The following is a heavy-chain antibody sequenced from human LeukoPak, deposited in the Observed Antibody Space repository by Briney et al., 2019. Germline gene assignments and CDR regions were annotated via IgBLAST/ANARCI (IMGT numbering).Heavy chain of an antibody. Sequence: SETLSLTCTVSGVSISSSNPYWGWIRQPPVKGLEWIGSIYYSGNTYYNASLKSQVSISIDTSKNQFSLRLTSVTAADTAVYYCARQTGSGLFILPGGQGTLDTVSS. D-gene: IGHD3/OR15-3a*01. CDR1: GVSISSSNPY. CDR2: IYYSGNT. V-gene: IGHV4-39*01. CDR3: ARQTGSGLFILP. J-gene: IGHJ4*02.